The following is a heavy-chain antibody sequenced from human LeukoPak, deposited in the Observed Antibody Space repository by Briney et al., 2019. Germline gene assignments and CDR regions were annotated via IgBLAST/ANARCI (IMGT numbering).Heavy chain of an antibody. V-gene: IGHV4-59*01. CDR2: ISYSGST. CDR1: GGSISGYY. Sequence: SETLSLTCTVSGGSISGYYWSWIRQPPGKGLEWIGYISYSGSTIYNPSLKSRVTMSVDTSKNQFSLRLRSVTAADTAIYFCARTAGGYSHYYFDYWGQGTLVTVSS. J-gene: IGHJ4*02. D-gene: IGHD2-15*01. CDR3: ARTAGGYSHYYFDY.